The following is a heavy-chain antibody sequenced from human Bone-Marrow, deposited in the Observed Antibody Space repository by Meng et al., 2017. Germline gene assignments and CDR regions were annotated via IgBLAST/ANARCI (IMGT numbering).Heavy chain of an antibody. CDR3: AKDGETAMYYYDSRALLGLWSTGHTNYFDY. Sequence: GESLKISCAASGFTFSSYAMSWVRQAPGKGLEWVSAISGSGGSTYYADSVKGRFTISRDNSKNTLYLQMNSLRAEDTAVYYCAKDGETAMYYYDSRALLGLWSTGHTNYFDYWGQGTLVTVSS. CDR1: GFTFSSYA. CDR2: ISGSGGST. D-gene: IGHD3-22*01. J-gene: IGHJ4*02. V-gene: IGHV3-23*01.